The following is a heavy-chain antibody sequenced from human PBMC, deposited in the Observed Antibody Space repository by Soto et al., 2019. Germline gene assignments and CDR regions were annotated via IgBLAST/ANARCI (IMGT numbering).Heavy chain of an antibody. CDR2: ISGGGGST. D-gene: IGHD3-3*01. CDR1: GFTFNNYA. CDR3: AKGHYYDFWSAKRYYGVDV. Sequence: GGSLRLSCAASGFTFNNYAMSWVRQAPGKGLAWVSGISGGGGSTYYADSVKGRFTISRDNSKNTLYLQMNSLRAEDTALYYCAKGHYYDFWSAKRYYGVDVWGLGTMVTV. J-gene: IGHJ6*02. V-gene: IGHV3-23*01.